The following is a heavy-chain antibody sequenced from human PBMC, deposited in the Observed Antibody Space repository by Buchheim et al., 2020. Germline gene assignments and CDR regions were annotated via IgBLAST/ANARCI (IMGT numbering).Heavy chain of an antibody. V-gene: IGHV3-7*01. CDR3: ARALNY. CDR2: IKYDGSEK. J-gene: IGHJ4*02. Sequence: EVQLVESGGGLVQSGGSLTLSCAVSGFIFSNYWMDWVRQAPGKGLEWVANIKYDGSEKYYVDSVKGRVTISGDNAKNSLYLKMNRLRAEDTAVYYCARALNYWGQGTL. CDR1: GFIFSNYW.